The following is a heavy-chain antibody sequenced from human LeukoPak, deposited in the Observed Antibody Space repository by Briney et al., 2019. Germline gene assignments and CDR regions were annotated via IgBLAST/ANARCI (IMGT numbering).Heavy chain of an antibody. CDR3: ARDRRITFGGVIVV. CDR2: IYSGGST. J-gene: IGHJ4*02. V-gene: IGHV3-53*01. CDR1: GFTLSSNY. Sequence: GGSLRLSCAASGFTLSSNYMSWVRQAPGKGLEWVSVIYSGGSTYYADSVKGRFTISRDNSKNTLYLQMNSLRAEDTAVYYCARDRRITFGGVIVVWGQGTLVTVSS. D-gene: IGHD3-16*02.